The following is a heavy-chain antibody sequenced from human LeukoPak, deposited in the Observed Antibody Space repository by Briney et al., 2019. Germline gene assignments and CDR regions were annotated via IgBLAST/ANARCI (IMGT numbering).Heavy chain of an antibody. Sequence: GGSLRLSCAASGFTFSSYGMSWVRQAPGKGLEWVSAISGSGGSTYYADSVKGRFTISRDNSKNTLYLQMNSLRAEDTAVYYCATNIAAFYYFDYWGQGTLVTVSS. J-gene: IGHJ4*02. CDR1: GFTFSSYG. CDR2: ISGSGGST. CDR3: ATNIAAFYYFDY. D-gene: IGHD6-6*01. V-gene: IGHV3-23*01.